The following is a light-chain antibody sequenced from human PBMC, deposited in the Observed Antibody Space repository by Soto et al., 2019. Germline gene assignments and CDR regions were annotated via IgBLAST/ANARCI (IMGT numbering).Light chain of an antibody. CDR1: QSVSSS. CDR2: DAS. J-gene: IGKJ1*01. CDR3: QQYNSWPPWT. Sequence: EIVMTQSPATLSVSLGERATLSCRASQSVSSSVAWYQQKPGQAPRLLIYDASTRATGIPARFSGSGSGTEFTLTISSLQSEDFALYYCQQYNSWPPWTFGQGTKVEIK. V-gene: IGKV3-15*01.